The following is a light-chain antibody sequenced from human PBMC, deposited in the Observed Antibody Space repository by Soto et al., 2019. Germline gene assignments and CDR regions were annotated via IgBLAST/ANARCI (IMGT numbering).Light chain of an antibody. CDR3: QSYDTRNVV. CDR2: EDD. Sequence: NFMLTQPHSVSESPGKTVTISCTRSSGGIATNFVQWYQQRPGTSPTTVIYEDDDRPSGVPDRFSGSIDISSNSASLTISELKTEDEADYYCQSYDTRNVVFGGGTKLTVL. J-gene: IGLJ2*01. V-gene: IGLV6-57*01. CDR1: SGGIATNF.